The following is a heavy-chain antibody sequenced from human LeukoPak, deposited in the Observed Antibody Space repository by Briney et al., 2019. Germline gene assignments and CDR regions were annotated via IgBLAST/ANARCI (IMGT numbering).Heavy chain of an antibody. V-gene: IGHV1-18*01. CDR2: ISAYNGNT. CDR3: ARDIGDVDAGDWFDS. D-gene: IGHD2-8*01. J-gene: IGHJ5*01. Sequence: ASVKVSCKASGYTFNSYGINWVRQAPGQGLEWMGWISAYNGNTNYAQKFQGRVTMTTDTSATTAYMELRSLRSDDTAAYYCARDIGDVDAGDWFDSWGQGTLVTVSS. CDR1: GYTFNSYG.